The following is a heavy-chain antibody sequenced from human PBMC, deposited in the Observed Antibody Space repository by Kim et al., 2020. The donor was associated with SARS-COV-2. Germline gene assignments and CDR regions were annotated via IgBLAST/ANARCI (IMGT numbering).Heavy chain of an antibody. D-gene: IGHD3-3*01. CDR2: IYYSGST. J-gene: IGHJ3*02. CDR1: GGSISSGGYY. CDR3: ARAETRITIFGVVIILAFDI. Sequence: SETLSLTCTVSGGSISSGGYYWSWIRQHPGKGLEWIGYIYYSGSTYYNPSLKRRVTISVDTSKNQFSLKLSSVTAADTAVYYCARAETRITIFGVVIILAFDIWGQGTMVTVSS. V-gene: IGHV4-31*03.